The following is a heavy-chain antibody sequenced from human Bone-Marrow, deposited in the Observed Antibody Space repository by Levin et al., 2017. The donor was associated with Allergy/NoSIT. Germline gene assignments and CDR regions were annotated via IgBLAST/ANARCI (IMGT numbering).Heavy chain of an antibody. V-gene: IGHV3-48*03. CDR1: GFTFSSYE. J-gene: IGHJ4*02. CDR2: ISSSGSTI. D-gene: IGHD3-16*02. CDR3: AREELNMITFGGVIGAIDY. Sequence: LSLTCAASGFTFSSYEMNWVRQAPGKGLEWVSYISSSGSTIYYADSVKGRFTISRDNAKNSLYLQMNSLRAEDTAVYYCAREELNMITFGGVIGAIDYWGQGTLVTVSS.